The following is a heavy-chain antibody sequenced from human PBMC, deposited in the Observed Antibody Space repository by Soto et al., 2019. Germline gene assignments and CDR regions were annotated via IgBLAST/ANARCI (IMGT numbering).Heavy chain of an antibody. CDR2: IDPSDSYT. D-gene: IGHD2-15*01. CDR1: GYSFTSYW. J-gene: IGHJ6*02. Sequence: GESLKISCKGSGYSFTSYWISWVRQMPGKGLEWMGRIDPSDSYTNYSPSFQGHVTISADKSISTAYLQWSSLKASDTAMYYCARQQKEDTDYYYGMDVWGQGTTVTVPS. V-gene: IGHV5-10-1*01. CDR3: ARQQKEDTDYYYGMDV.